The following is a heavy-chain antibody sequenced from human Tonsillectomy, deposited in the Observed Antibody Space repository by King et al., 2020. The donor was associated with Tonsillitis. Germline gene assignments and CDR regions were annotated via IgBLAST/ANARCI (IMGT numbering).Heavy chain of an antibody. CDR2: IIPIFGTI. J-gene: IGHJ5*02. D-gene: IGHD3-10*01. Sequence: QLVQSGAEVKKPGSSVKVSCKASGGTFSSYTITWVRQAPGQGLEWMGGIIPIFGTINYAQKFQGRVTITADESTSTAYMELSSLRSEDTAVYFCASGPYASVSYSIGFWFDPWGQGTLVTVSS. CDR3: ASGPYASVSYSIGFWFDP. CDR1: GGTFSSYT. V-gene: IGHV1-69*01.